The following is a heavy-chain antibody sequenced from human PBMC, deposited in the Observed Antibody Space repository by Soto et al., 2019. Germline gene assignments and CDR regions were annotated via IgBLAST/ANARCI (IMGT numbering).Heavy chain of an antibody. CDR1: GFTVSSYS. V-gene: IGHV3-21*01. J-gene: IGHJ4*02. Sequence: GGSLRLSCAASGFTVSSYSMSWVRQAPGKGLEWVSAISSSSSNIYYADSVKGRFTISRDNSKNSLYLQMNSLRAEDTAVYYCARGGCSGSCWWYLDYWGQGTLVTVSS. CDR3: ARGGCSGSCWWYLDY. D-gene: IGHD2-15*01. CDR2: ISSSSSNI.